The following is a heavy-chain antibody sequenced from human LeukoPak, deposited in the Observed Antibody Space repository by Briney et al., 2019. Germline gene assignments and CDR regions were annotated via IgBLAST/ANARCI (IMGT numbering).Heavy chain of an antibody. V-gene: IGHV1-69*04. D-gene: IGHD3-10*01. CDR3: ARAARISALWFGEGYFDY. CDR2: IIPILGIA. J-gene: IGHJ4*02. CDR1: GGTFSSYA. Sequence: SVKVSCKASGGTFSSYAISWVRQAPGQGLEWMGRIIPILGIANYAQKFQGRVTITADKSTSTAYMELSNLRSEDTAVYYCARAARISALWFGEGYFDYWGQGTLVTVSS.